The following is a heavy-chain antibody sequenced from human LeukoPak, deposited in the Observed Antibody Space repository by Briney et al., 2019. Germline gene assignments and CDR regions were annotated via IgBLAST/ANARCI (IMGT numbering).Heavy chain of an antibody. CDR2: IYYSGST. CDR3: AREQRITMVRGVISFDY. CDR1: GGSISSYY. Sequence: SETLSLTCTVSGGSISSYYWSWIRQPPGKGLEWIGYIYYSGSTNYNPSLKSRVTISVDTSKNQFSLKLSSVTAADTAVYYCAREQRITMVRGVISFDYWGQGTLVTVSS. V-gene: IGHV4-59*12. D-gene: IGHD3-10*01. J-gene: IGHJ4*02.